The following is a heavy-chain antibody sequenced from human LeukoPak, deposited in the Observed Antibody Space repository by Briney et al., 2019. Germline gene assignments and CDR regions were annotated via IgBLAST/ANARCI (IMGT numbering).Heavy chain of an antibody. D-gene: IGHD3-9*01. V-gene: IGHV4-59*11. J-gene: IGHJ4*02. Sequence: SETLSLTCAVSGGSINSHYWGWIRQPPGKGLEWIGYIYYSGSTNYNPSLKSRVTISVDTSKNQFSLKLSSVTAADTAVYYCARGMGFDWSPFDYWGQGTLVTVSS. CDR3: ARGMGFDWSPFDY. CDR2: IYYSGST. CDR1: GGSINSHY.